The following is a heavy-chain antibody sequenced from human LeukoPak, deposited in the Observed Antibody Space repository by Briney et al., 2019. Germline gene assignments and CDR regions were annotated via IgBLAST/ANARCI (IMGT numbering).Heavy chain of an antibody. V-gene: IGHV1-18*01. J-gene: IGHJ4*02. CDR1: GYTFTSYG. CDR2: ISAYNGNT. CDR3: ARELGCTNGVCYGGYDY. D-gene: IGHD2-8*01. Sequence: ASVKVSCKASGYTFTSYGISWVRQAPGQGPEWMGWISAYNGNTNYAQKLQGRVTMTTDTSTSTAYMELRSLRSDDTAVYYCARELGCTNGVCYGGYDYWGQGTLVTVSS.